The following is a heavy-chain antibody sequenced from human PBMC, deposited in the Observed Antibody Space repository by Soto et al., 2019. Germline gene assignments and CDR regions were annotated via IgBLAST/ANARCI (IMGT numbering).Heavy chain of an antibody. CDR2: INPATGAA. J-gene: IGHJ3*02. CDR1: GYPVTAYY. CDR3: ARGGGVGVAGSAAFDM. V-gene: IGHV1-2*02. Sequence: QLHLVQSGAVVKKPGASVTVSCSASGYPVTAYYMHWVRQAPGRGLGWMGGINPATGAAKYTQTFQGRVTMPRDTSTSTVFMELSGLTSEATAVFYCARGGGVGVAGSAAFDMWGQGTLVTVSS. D-gene: IGHD3-3*01.